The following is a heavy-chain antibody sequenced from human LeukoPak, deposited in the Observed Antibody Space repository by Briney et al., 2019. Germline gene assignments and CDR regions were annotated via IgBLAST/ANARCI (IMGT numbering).Heavy chain of an antibody. CDR3: GRDGCSGGTCSPYH. V-gene: IGHV4-34*01. CDR1: GGSFSGYY. D-gene: IGHD2-15*01. Sequence: PSETLSLTCAVYGGSFSGYYWSWIRQPPGKGLEWIGEINHSGSTNYNPSLKSRVTISVDTSKNQFSLKLSSVTAADTAVYYCGRDGCSGGTCSPYHWGQGTLVTVSS. J-gene: IGHJ5*02. CDR2: INHSGST.